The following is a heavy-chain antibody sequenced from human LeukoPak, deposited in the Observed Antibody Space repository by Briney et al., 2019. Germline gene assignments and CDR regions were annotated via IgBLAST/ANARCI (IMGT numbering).Heavy chain of an antibody. Sequence: GASVKVSCKASGYTFTGYCMHWVRQAPGQGLEWMGGIIPIFGTANYAQKFQGRVTITTDESTSTAYMELSSLRSEDTAVYYCAREPTMTTVTTGPSSEYFQHWGQGTLITVSS. CDR1: GYTFTGYC. V-gene: IGHV1-69*05. CDR3: AREPTMTTVTTGPSSEYFQH. D-gene: IGHD4-11*01. J-gene: IGHJ1*01. CDR2: IIPIFGTA.